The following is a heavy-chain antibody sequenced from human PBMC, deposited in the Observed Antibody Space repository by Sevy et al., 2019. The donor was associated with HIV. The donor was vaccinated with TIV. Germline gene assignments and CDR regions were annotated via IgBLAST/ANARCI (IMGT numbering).Heavy chain of an antibody. D-gene: IGHD3-22*01. CDR3: ARRCYYDSSGTDAFDI. CDR1: GYSFTSYW. J-gene: IGHJ3*02. V-gene: IGHV5-51*01. CDR2: IYPGDSDT. Sequence: GESLKISCKGSGYSFTSYWIGWVRQMPGKGLEWMGIIYPGDSDTRYSPSFQAQFTISADKSSSTAYLQWSSLKASDTAMYYCARRCYYDSSGTDAFDIWGQGTMVTVSS.